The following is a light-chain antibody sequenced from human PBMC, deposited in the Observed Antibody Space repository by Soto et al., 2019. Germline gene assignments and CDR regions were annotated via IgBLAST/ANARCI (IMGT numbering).Light chain of an antibody. CDR1: SSDVGSYNL. Sequence: QSVLTQPASVSGSPGQSITISCTGASSDVGSYNLVSWYQQHPGKAPKLIIYEGTKRPSGVSNRFSGSKSVNTASLTISGLQGEDEADYYCCSYGGSVVFGGGTKLTVL. V-gene: IGLV2-23*01. CDR3: CSYGGSVV. J-gene: IGLJ2*01. CDR2: EGT.